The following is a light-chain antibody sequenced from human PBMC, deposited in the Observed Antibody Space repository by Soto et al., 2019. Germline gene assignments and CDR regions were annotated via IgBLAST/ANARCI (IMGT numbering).Light chain of an antibody. CDR1: SSDVGGYNY. CDR2: DVS. Sequence: QSVLAQPASVSGSPGQSITISCTRTSSDVGGYNYVSWYQQHPGKAPKLMIYDVSNRPSGVSNRFSGSKSGNTASLTISGLQAEDEADYYCSSYTSSSTPRVFGTGTKVTVL. V-gene: IGLV2-14*01. J-gene: IGLJ1*01. CDR3: SSYTSSSTPRV.